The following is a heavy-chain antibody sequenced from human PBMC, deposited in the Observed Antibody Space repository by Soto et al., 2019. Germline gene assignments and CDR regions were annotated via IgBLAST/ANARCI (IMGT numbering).Heavy chain of an antibody. CDR2: VGQDGAP. D-gene: IGHD4-17*01. CDR3: PKDMRPDGVWDFGH. V-gene: IGHV3-23*01. CDR1: GFTFSTYT. J-gene: IGHJ4*02. Sequence: EVQLLESGGGLVQPGGSLRLSCAASGFTFSTYTMAWVRQAPGRGPEWVSGVGQDGAPYYADSVKGRFTISRDNSRSSVYLEMIALRGEDTAVYYCPKDMRPDGVWDFGHWGQGTLVTVSS.